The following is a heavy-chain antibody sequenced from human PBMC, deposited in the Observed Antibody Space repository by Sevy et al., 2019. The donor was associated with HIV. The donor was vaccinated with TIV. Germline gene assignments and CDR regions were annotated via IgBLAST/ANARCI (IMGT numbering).Heavy chain of an antibody. CDR3: AKGGCSSACCLDY. CDR2: ICGSGGCT. CDR1: GFTFSSYA. V-gene: IGHV3-23*01. J-gene: IGHJ4*02. D-gene: IGHD3-22*01. Sequence: GGSLRLSCAASGFTFSSYAMSWVRQAPGKGLEWVSAICGSGGCTYYADAVKGRCTFTRDNSKNTLYLQMNSLRAEDKDAAYYAKGGCSSACCLDYWGQGTLVTVSS.